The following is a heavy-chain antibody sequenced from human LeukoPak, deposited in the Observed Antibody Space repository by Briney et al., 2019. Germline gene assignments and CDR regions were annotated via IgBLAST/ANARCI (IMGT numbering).Heavy chain of an antibody. D-gene: IGHD2-15*01. V-gene: IGHV1-2*02. J-gene: IGHJ5*02. CDR1: GYTFTGYY. CDR2: INPNSGGT. CDR3: ARADDYSIHSWFDP. Sequence: ASVKVSCKASGYTFTGYYMHWVRQAPGQGLEWMGWINPNSGGTNYAQKFQGRVTMTTDTSTSTAYMELRSLRSDDTAVYYCARADDYSIHSWFDPWGQGTLVTVSS.